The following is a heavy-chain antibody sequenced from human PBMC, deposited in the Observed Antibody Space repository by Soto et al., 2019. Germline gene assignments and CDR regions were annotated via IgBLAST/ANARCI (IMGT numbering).Heavy chain of an antibody. J-gene: IGHJ5*02. D-gene: IGHD3-10*01. CDR2: IYPGDSDT. Sequence: GESLKISCKGSGYSFTSYWIGWVRQMPGKGLEWMGIIYPGDSDTRYSPSFQGQVTISADKSISTAYLQWSSLKASDTAMYYCARHSYYYGSGSLQNWFDPWGQGTLVTVSS. V-gene: IGHV5-51*01. CDR3: ARHSYYYGSGSLQNWFDP. CDR1: GYSFTSYW.